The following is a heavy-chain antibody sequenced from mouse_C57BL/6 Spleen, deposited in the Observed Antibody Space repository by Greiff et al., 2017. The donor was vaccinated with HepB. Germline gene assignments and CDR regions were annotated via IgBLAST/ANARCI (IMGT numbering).Heavy chain of an antibody. D-gene: IGHD2-4*01. J-gene: IGHJ3*01. CDR3: ARHDDYDWFAY. CDR2: ISGGGGNT. Sequence: EVQVVESGGGLVKPGGSLKLSCAASGFTFSSYTMSWVRQTPEKRLEWVATISGGGGNTYYPDSVKGRFTISRDNAKNTLYLQMSSLRSEDTALYYCARHDDYDWFAYWGQGTLVTVSA. V-gene: IGHV5-9*01. CDR1: GFTFSSYT.